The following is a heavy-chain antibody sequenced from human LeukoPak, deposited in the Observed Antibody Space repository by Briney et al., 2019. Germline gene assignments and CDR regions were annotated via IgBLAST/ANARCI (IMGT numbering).Heavy chain of an antibody. D-gene: IGHD5-12*01. J-gene: IGHJ4*02. CDR2: ISGSASST. CDR1: GFTFRSYA. CDR3: AKDGIVATLSAHYFDC. V-gene: IGHV3-23*01. Sequence: PGGSLRLSCAASGFTFRSYAMSWVRQAPGKGLEWVSGISGSASSTYYADSVTGRFTISRDNSKNTLYLRMNSLRAEDTAVYYCAKDGIVATLSAHYFDCWGQGTLVTVSS.